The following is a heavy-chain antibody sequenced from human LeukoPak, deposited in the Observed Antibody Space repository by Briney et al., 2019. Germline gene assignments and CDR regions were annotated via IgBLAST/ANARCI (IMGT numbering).Heavy chain of an antibody. V-gene: IGHV3-53*01. D-gene: IGHD3-10*01. CDR3: ARDRGITMVRGVFVGGMAAPKGPYYCYGMDV. CDR1: GFTFSNYA. Sequence: PGGSLRLSCAASGFTFSNYAMSWVRQAPGKGLEWVSVIYSGGSTYYADSVKGRFTISRDNSKNTLYLQMNSLRAEDTAVYYCARDRGITMVRGVFVGGMAAPKGPYYCYGMDVWGQGTTVTVSS. CDR2: IYSGGST. J-gene: IGHJ6*02.